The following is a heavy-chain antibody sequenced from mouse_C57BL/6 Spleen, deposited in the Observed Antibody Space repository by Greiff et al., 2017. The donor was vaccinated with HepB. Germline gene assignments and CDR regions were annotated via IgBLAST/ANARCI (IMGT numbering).Heavy chain of an antibody. Sequence: QVQLQQPGAELVKPGASVKLSCKASGYTFTSYWMHWVKQRPGQGLEWIGMIHPNSGSTNYNEKFKSKATLTVDKSSSTAYMQLSSLTSEDSAVYYCARAPSYYDYDGYYFDYWGQGTTLTVSS. CDR2: IHPNSGST. CDR1: GYTFTSYW. J-gene: IGHJ2*01. D-gene: IGHD2-4*01. V-gene: IGHV1-64*01. CDR3: ARAPSYYDYDGYYFDY.